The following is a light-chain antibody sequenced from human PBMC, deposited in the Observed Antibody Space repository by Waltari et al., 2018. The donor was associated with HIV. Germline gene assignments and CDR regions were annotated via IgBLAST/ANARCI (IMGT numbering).Light chain of an antibody. CDR1: SSDVGAYNY. CDR3: SSYAGSNIFI. J-gene: IGLJ2*01. CDR2: EVT. V-gene: IGLV2-8*01. Sequence: QSALTQTPSASGSPGQSVTIPCTGTSSDVGAYNYVSWYQQFPGKAPKLPIYEVTKRPSGAPVRFSASKSGNTASLTVSGLQPEDEAEYYCSSYAGSNIFIFGGGTKLTVL.